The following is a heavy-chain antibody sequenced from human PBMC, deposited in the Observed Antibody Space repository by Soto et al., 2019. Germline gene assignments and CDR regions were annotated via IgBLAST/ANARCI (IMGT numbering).Heavy chain of an antibody. CDR3: ARADYYDSSGYYYPPDY. CDR2: INHSGST. Sequence: SETLSLTCAVYGGSFSGYYWSWIRQPPGKGLEWIGEINHSGSTNYNPSLKSRVTISVDTSKNQFSLKLSSVTAADTAVYYCARADYYDSSGYYYPPDYWAREPWSPSPQ. J-gene: IGHJ4*02. D-gene: IGHD3-22*01. CDR1: GGSFSGYY. V-gene: IGHV4-34*01.